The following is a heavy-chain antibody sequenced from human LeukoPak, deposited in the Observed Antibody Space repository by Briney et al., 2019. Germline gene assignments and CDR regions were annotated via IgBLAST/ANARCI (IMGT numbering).Heavy chain of an antibody. CDR2: ISGSGGGT. D-gene: IGHD3-22*01. CDR3: AKGTWTMIVVAPDY. J-gene: IGHJ4*02. V-gene: IGHV3-23*01. Sequence: GGSLRLSCAASGFTFSSYAMSWVRQAPGKGLEWVSGISGSGGGTYYADSVKGRFTISRDNSKNTLYLQMNSLRAEDTAVYYCAKGTWTMIVVAPDYWGQGTLVTVSS. CDR1: GFTFSSYA.